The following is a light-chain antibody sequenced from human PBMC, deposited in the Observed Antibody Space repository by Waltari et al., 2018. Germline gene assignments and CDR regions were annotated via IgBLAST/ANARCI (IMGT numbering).Light chain of an antibody. J-gene: IGKJ2*01. CDR3: QQYDSSQG. V-gene: IGKV3-20*01. CDR2: GAS. Sequence: EIVLTHSTVVLSSSPGERATLSCMAIERFHNNLAWYQVRLCQTPRLLIYGASRRTTGIADRFSCSGSGTDFTLTISRLEPEDFAVYFCQQYDSSQGFGLGTKLEI. CDR1: ERFHNN.